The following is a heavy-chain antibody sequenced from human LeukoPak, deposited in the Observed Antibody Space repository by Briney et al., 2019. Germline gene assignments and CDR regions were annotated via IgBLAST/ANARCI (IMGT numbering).Heavy chain of an antibody. D-gene: IGHD2-2*01. J-gene: IGHJ5*02. V-gene: IGHV1-69*05. Sequence: SVKVSCKTSGGTFSSYAISWVRQAPGQGLEWMGGIIPIFDTTNYAQKFQGRVTVTTDESTSTAHMELSSLTSEDTAVYYCARVSRDIVLVPAAIRGWFDPWGQGTLDTVSS. CDR2: IIPIFDTT. CDR3: ARVSRDIVLVPAAIRGWFDP. CDR1: GGTFSSYA.